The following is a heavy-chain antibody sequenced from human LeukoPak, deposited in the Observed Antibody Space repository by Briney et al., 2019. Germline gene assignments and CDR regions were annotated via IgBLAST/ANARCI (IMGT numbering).Heavy chain of an antibody. CDR2: IYYSGST. Sequence: PSGTLSLTCTVSGGSINSYYWSWIRQPPGKGLEWIGYIYYSGSTNYNPSLKSRVTMSVDTSKNQFSLKLSSVTAADTAVYYCASFPDYRDYHFDYWGQGTLVTVSS. J-gene: IGHJ4*02. CDR3: ASFPDYRDYHFDY. V-gene: IGHV4-59*01. D-gene: IGHD4-17*01. CDR1: GGSINSYY.